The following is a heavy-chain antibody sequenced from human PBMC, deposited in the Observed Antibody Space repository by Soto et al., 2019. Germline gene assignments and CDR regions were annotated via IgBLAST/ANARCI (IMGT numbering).Heavy chain of an antibody. D-gene: IGHD4-17*01. CDR3: AKARWGYDYGDSGAIDY. CDR2: ISYDGSNK. Sequence: QVQLVESGGGGVQPGRSLRLSCAASGFTFSSYGMHWVRQAPGKGLEWVAFISYDGSNKYYADSVKGRFTISRDKSKNTLYLQMNSLRAEDTAVYYCAKARWGYDYGDSGAIDYWGQGTLVTVSS. J-gene: IGHJ4*02. CDR1: GFTFSSYG. V-gene: IGHV3-30*18.